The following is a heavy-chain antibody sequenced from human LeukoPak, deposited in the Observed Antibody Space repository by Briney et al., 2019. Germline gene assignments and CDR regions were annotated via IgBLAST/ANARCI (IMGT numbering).Heavy chain of an antibody. Sequence: GASVKVSCTASTYPFTVYYMHWVRQPPGQALEWLGWIHPNSGATHYAQNFQGWVTMTRDTSISTTSMELSRLGSDDTAAYYCAREYNYGYVYWGQGTLVTVSS. CDR3: AREYNYGYVY. J-gene: IGHJ4*02. CDR1: TYPFTVYY. V-gene: IGHV1-2*04. D-gene: IGHD5-18*01. CDR2: IHPNSGAT.